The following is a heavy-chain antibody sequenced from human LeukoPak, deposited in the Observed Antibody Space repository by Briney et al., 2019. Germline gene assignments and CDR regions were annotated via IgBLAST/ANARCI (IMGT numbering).Heavy chain of an antibody. Sequence: GGSLRLSCAASGFTLSSYAMSWVRQAPGKGLEWVSAISGSGGSTYYADSVKGRFTISRDNSKNTLYLQMNSLRAEDTAVYYCAKVPYYGDYIGYYFDYWGQGTLVTVSS. V-gene: IGHV3-23*01. J-gene: IGHJ4*02. CDR3: AKVPYYGDYIGYYFDY. CDR1: GFTLSSYA. D-gene: IGHD4-17*01. CDR2: ISGSGGST.